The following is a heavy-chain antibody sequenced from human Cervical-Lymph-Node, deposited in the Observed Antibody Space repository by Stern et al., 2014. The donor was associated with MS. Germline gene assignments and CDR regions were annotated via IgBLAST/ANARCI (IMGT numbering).Heavy chain of an antibody. Sequence: EVQLVESGGGLVQPGQSLKLSCAASGFPFSGSAMHWVRQASGPGLEWGGRINSTINNYTTTYAATVQGRFTISRDYSKNTAYLQMNSLKTEDTALYYCTSGGVFAANSFDNWGQGTLVTVSS. CDR2: INSTINNYTT. V-gene: IGHV3-73*02. CDR1: GFPFSGSA. D-gene: IGHD2-21*01. J-gene: IGHJ4*02. CDR3: TSGGVFAANSFDN.